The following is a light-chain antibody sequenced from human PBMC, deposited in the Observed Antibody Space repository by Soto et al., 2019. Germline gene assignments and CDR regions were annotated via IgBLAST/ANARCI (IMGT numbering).Light chain of an antibody. J-gene: IGKJ1*01. V-gene: IGKV3-20*01. CDR2: GAS. CDR1: QSVSSSY. Sequence: EIVLTQSPGTLSLSPGERATLSCRASQSVSSSYLAWYQQKPGQAPRLLIYGASSRATAIPDRFSGSGSGTDFTLTISRLEPEDFAVYYCQQYGSHGTFGQGTKVDIK. CDR3: QQYGSHGT.